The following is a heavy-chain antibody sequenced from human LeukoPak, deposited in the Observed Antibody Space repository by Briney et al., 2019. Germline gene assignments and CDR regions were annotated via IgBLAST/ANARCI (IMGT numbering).Heavy chain of an antibody. CDR1: GVSISSSNSY. CDR2: IYHSGST. D-gene: IGHD3-10*01. Sequence: SETLSLTCTVSGVSISSSNSYWGWIRQPAGKGLEWIGSIYHSGSTYYNPSLKSRVTISVDTSKNQFSLKLSSVTAADTAVYYCARGPVDMVRGVINFDYWGQGTLVTVSS. V-gene: IGHV4-39*07. J-gene: IGHJ4*02. CDR3: ARGPVDMVRGVINFDY.